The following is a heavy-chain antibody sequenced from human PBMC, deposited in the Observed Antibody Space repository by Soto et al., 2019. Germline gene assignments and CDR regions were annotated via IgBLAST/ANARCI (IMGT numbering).Heavy chain of an antibody. CDR3: ARLSDGGDLGY. D-gene: IGHD2-21*01. CDR2: IYYSGST. J-gene: IGHJ4*02. V-gene: IGHV4-39*01. CDR1: GGSISSSSYY. Sequence: QLQLQESGPGLVKPSETLSLTCAVSGGSISSSSYYWGWIRQPPGKGLEWIGSIYYSGSTYYNPSLKSRVTISVDPSKNQSSLLLSSVTAADTAVYHCARLSDGGDLGYWGQGTLVTVSS.